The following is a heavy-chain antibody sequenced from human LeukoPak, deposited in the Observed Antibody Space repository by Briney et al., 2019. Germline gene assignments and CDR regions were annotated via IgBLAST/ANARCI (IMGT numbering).Heavy chain of an antibody. CDR1: GGSFSGYY. D-gene: IGHD3-9*01. Sequence: SETLSLTCAVYGGSFSGYYWSWIRQPPGKGLEWIGEINHSGSTNYNPSLKSRVTISVDTSKNQFSLKLSSVTAADTAVYYCARRRVYDILTGYYYYYYMDVWGKGTTVTISS. CDR3: ARRRVYDILTGYYYYYYMDV. V-gene: IGHV4-34*01. J-gene: IGHJ6*03. CDR2: INHSGST.